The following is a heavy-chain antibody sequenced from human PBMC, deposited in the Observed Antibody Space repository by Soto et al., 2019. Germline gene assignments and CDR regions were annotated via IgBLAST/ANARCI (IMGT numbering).Heavy chain of an antibody. V-gene: IGHV3-15*07. CDR2: IKSKTDGGTT. J-gene: IGHJ4*02. D-gene: IGHD3-10*01. CDR3: CTGAAMVRSAALAY. Sequence: EVQLVESGGGLVKPGGSLRVSCAASGFTFSNAWMFWVRQAPGKGPEWVGRIKSKTDGGTTDYNTLMKDRFTSSREDSKTTLYLEMSSLDIEDTSVYYCCTGAAMVRSAALAYWGQGVLVTVSS. CDR1: GFTFSNAW.